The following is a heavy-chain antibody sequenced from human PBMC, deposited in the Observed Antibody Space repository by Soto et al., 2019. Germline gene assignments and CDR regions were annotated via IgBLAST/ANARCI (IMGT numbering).Heavy chain of an antibody. Sequence: AASVKVSGKASGDTFTTYDINWVRQATGHGLEWMGWINPNSGNIGYAQRFQGRVTMTRDTAIRTAYMEVSSLRSDDTAVYYCARGRASGSYYLLDYWGQGTLVTVSS. CDR2: INPNSGNI. CDR1: GDTFTTYD. CDR3: ARGRASGSYYLLDY. J-gene: IGHJ4*02. V-gene: IGHV1-8*01. D-gene: IGHD3-10*01.